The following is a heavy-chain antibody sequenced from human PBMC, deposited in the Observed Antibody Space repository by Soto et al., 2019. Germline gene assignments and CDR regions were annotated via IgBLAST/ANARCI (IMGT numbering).Heavy chain of an antibody. Sequence: PXGSLILSCTVSGFACSNYGINWVRPAPGKGLEWVSSISKSDYTYYSDSVKGRFTISRDNAKNSVSLQMNTLRVEDTAVYYCAREDSIVIPAVSDFWGQGTLVTVSS. V-gene: IGHV3-21*01. D-gene: IGHD2-2*01. CDR3: AREDSIVIPAVSDF. J-gene: IGHJ4*02. CDR2: ISKSDYT. CDR1: GFACSNYG.